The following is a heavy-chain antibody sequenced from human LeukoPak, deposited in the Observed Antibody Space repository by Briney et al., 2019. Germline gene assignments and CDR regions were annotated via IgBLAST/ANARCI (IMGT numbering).Heavy chain of an antibody. CDR1: RFTFDDYA. D-gene: IGHD5-24*01. J-gene: IGHJ4*02. CDR3: AKDRTPLIREMATILDY. V-gene: IGHV3-9*01. Sequence: PGRSLRLSCAASRFTFDDYAMHWVRQAPGKGLEWVSGISWNSGSIGYADSVKGRFTISRDNAKNSLYLQMNSLRAEDTALYYCAKDRTPLIREMATILDYWGQGTLVTVSS. CDR2: ISWNSGSI.